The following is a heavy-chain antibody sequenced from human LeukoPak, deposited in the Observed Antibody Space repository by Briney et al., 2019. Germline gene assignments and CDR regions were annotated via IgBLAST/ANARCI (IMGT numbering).Heavy chain of an antibody. CDR3: AKEQQLVRYFDY. Sequence: PGGSLRLSFAASGFPFSSYGMHWVRTAPGKGLGWVAFIRYDGSNKYYADSVKGRFTISRENSKNTLYVQMNSLRAEDTAVYYCAKEQQLVRYFDYWGQGTLVTVSS. J-gene: IGHJ4*02. D-gene: IGHD6-13*01. V-gene: IGHV3-30*02. CDR2: IRYDGSNK. CDR1: GFPFSSYG.